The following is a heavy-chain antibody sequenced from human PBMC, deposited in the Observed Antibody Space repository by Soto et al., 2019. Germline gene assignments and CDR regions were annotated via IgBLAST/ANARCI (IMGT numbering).Heavy chain of an antibody. CDR1: GFTFDDFA. CDR2: ITWDGHKT. D-gene: IGHD1-26*01. V-gene: IGHV3-43*01. Sequence: EVRLVESGGVVVQPGGSLRLSCAASGFTFDDFAMHWVRQVPGKGLEWVSLITWDGHKTYYADSVKGRFTISRDNNKSPLFLQMTSLTSEDTALYYCAQDLRYSGGSDYYHYGMDVWGEGTTVPVSS. CDR3: AQDLRYSGGSDYYHYGMDV. J-gene: IGHJ6*04.